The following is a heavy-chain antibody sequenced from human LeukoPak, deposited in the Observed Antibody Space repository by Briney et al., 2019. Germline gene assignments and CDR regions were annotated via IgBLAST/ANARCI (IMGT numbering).Heavy chain of an antibody. CDR3: ARESY. CDR2: INQDGRET. V-gene: IGHV3-7*01. CDR1: GFNFPSFW. J-gene: IGHJ4*02. Sequence: GGSLRLSCAASGFNFPSFWMSWVRQAPGMGLAWVATINQDGRETYFVDSVKGRFTISRDNAKSSLYLQMNSLRAEDTAVYYCARESYWGQGALVTISS.